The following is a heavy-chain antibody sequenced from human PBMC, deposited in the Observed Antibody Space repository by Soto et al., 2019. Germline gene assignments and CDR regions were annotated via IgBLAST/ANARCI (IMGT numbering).Heavy chain of an antibody. CDR1: GFTFNTYA. V-gene: IGHV3-23*01. CDR2: ISGSGGTP. J-gene: IGHJ4*02. CDR3: AKGLVGGSLYYFDY. D-gene: IGHD1-26*01. Sequence: GGSLSLSCAASGFTFNTYAMTWVLQAPGKGLEWASAISGSGGTPYSADSVKGRFTISRDNSKNTMFLQMNSLRADDTAVYYCAKGLVGGSLYYFDYWGQGTPVTVSS.